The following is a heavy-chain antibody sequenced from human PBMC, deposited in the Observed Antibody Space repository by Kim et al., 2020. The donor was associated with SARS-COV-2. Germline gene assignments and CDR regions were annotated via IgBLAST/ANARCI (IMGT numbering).Heavy chain of an antibody. Sequence: GGSLRLSCAASGFTFSIYVMAWVRQAPGRGLEWVSTIGGGGTATYYADSMKGRFTISRDDSKNTLYLQMNSLRAEDTAVYYCAKDSTAYNGVYDPFDSWG. CDR3: AKDSTAYNGVYDPFDS. V-gene: IGHV3-23*01. CDR2: IGGGGTAT. D-gene: IGHD4-17*01. CDR1: GFTFSIYV. J-gene: IGHJ4*01.